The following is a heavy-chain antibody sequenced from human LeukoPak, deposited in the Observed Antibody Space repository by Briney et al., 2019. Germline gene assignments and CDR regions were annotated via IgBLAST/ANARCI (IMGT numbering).Heavy chain of an antibody. V-gene: IGHV3-53*01. J-gene: IGHJ4*02. CDR1: GFTVSSNY. CDR2: IYSGGST. D-gene: IGHD3-22*01. Sequence: PGGSLRLSCAASGFTVSSNYMSWVRQAPGKGLEWVSVIYSGGSTYYADSVKGRFTISRDNSKNTLYLQMNSLRAEDTAVYYCARTSGYYYEELDYWGQGTLVTVSS. CDR3: ARTSGYYYEELDY.